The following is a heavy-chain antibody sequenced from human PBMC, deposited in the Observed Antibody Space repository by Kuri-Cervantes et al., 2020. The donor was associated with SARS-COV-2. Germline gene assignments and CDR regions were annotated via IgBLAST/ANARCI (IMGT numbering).Heavy chain of an antibody. CDR1: GGSISSHY. CDR3: ARGKIVVVPAAILYYYYYYMDV. CDR2: IYTSGST. D-gene: IGHD2-2*01. Sequence: SETLSLTCTVSGGSISSHYWSWIRQPPGKGLEWIGRIYTSGSTNYNPSLKSRVTMSVDTSKNQFSLKLSSVTAADTAVYYCARGKIVVVPAAILYYYYYYMDVWGKGTTVTVSS. V-gene: IGHV4-4*07. J-gene: IGHJ6*03.